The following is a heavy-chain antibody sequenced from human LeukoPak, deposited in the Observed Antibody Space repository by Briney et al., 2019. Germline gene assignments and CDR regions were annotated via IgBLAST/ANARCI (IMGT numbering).Heavy chain of an antibody. J-gene: IGHJ4*02. V-gene: IGHV3-48*01. Sequence: GGSLRLSCAASGFTFSSYSMNWVRQAPGKGLEWVSYISSSSSTIYYADSVKGRFTISRDNAKNSLYLQMNSLRAEDTAVYYCARGRTTVTTDYFDYSGQGTLVTVSS. CDR2: ISSSSSTI. CDR3: ARGRTTVTTDYFDY. CDR1: GFTFSSYS. D-gene: IGHD4-17*01.